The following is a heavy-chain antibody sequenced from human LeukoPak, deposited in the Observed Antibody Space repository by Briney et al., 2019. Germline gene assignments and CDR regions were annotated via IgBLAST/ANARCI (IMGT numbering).Heavy chain of an antibody. CDR1: GGSISSDY. Sequence: PSETLSLTCTVSGGSISSDYWSWIRQPAGKGLEWIGRIYTSGSTNYNPSLKSRVTMSVDTSKNQFSLKLSSVTAADTAVYYCARDEFVWNDAFDIWGQGTMVTVSS. CDR2: IYTSGST. V-gene: IGHV4-4*07. J-gene: IGHJ3*02. D-gene: IGHD1-1*01. CDR3: ARDEFVWNDAFDI.